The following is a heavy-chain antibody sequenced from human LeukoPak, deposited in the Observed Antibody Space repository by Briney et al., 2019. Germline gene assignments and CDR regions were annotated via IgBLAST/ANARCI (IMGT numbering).Heavy chain of an antibody. Sequence: GGSLRLSCAASGFTFSSYEMNWVRQAAGKGLEWVSYISSSGSTIYYADSVKGRFTISRDNAKNSLYLQMNSLRADDTAVYYWAELGITMIGGVWGKGTTVTISS. J-gene: IGHJ6*04. V-gene: IGHV3-48*03. CDR3: AELGITMIGGV. CDR2: ISSSGSTI. CDR1: GFTFSSYE. D-gene: IGHD3-10*02.